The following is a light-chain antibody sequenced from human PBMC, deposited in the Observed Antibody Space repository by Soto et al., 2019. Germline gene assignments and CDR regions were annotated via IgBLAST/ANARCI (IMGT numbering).Light chain of an antibody. Sequence: DIVLTQTPLSSPVTLGQPASISCTSSQSLVHTDGKTYLSWLQQRPGQPPRLLIYKISDRLSGVPDRFTGSGAGTDFTLKISRAEAEDVGTYYCMQATRFPFTFGGGTKVDIK. CDR2: KIS. J-gene: IGKJ4*01. CDR1: QSLVHTDGKTY. V-gene: IGKV2-24*01. CDR3: MQATRFPFT.